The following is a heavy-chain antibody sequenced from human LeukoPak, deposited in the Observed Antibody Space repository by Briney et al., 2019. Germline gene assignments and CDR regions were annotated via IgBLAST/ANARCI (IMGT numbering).Heavy chain of an antibody. CDR1: GVSFRGYY. Sequence: SGTLCLTCAVHGVSFRGYYWSRIRQPPGKGLEWIGEINHSGSTNYNPSLKSRVTISVDTSKNQFSLKLSSVTAADTAVYYCAGYYGGYWGQGTLVNVSS. J-gene: IGHJ4*02. V-gene: IGHV4-34*01. CDR2: INHSGST. CDR3: AGYYGGY. D-gene: IGHD2-21*01.